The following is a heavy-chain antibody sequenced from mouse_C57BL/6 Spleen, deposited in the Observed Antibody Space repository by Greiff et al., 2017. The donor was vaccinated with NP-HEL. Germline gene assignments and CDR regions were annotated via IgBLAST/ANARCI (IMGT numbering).Heavy chain of an antibody. CDR1: GYTFTSYW. CDR3: ARDYYYGSSPFCAMDY. D-gene: IGHD1-1*01. J-gene: IGHJ4*01. V-gene: IGHV1-69*01. Sequence: QVQLQQPGAELVMPGASVKLSCKASGYTFTSYWMHWVKQRPGQGLEWIGEIDPSDSYTNYNQKFKGKSTLTVDKSSSTAYMQLSSLTSEDSAVYYCARDYYYGSSPFCAMDYWGQGTSVTVSS. CDR2: IDPSDSYT.